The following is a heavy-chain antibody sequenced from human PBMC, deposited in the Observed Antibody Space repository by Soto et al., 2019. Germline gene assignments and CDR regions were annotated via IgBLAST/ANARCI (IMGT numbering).Heavy chain of an antibody. CDR3: VRGPRPSSVGTVAL. J-gene: IGHJ4*02. CDR2: ISDDGSTI. Sequence: EVQLVESGGGLVQPGGSVRLSCAASGFVFSMYWMHWVRQAPGKGLEWVSRISDDGSTIHYADSVKGRFSISRDNAQNNLFLEMTALRDDDTAVYYCVRGPRPSSVGTVALWGQGSPVTVSS. CDR1: GFVFSMYW. V-gene: IGHV3-74*01. D-gene: IGHD4-17*01.